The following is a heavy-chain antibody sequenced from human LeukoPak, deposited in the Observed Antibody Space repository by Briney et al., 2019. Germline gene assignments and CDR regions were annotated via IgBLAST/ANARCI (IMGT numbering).Heavy chain of an antibody. CDR1: GFTFSTYW. CDR2: ISSSGSTI. V-gene: IGHV3-11*01. CDR3: ALTSAEGIAAAAYYYYYGMDV. Sequence: GGSLRLSCAASGFTFSTYWMSWVRQAPGKGLEWVSYISSSGSTIYYADSVKGRFTISRDNAKNSLYLQMNSLRAEDTAVYYCALTSAEGIAAAAYYYYYGMDVWGQGTTVTVSS. J-gene: IGHJ6*02. D-gene: IGHD6-13*01.